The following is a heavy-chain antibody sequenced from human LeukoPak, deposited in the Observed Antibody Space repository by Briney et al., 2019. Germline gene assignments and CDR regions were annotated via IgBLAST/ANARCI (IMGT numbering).Heavy chain of an antibody. Sequence: GGSLRLSCAASGFAVSSTYMNWVRQAPGKGLEWAANMKQDGSEKYYVDSVKGRFTISRDNARNSLYLQMNILRAEDTAVYYCARDSNVVVTEYYFDYWGQGTLVTVSS. V-gene: IGHV3-7*01. D-gene: IGHD2-21*02. J-gene: IGHJ4*02. CDR3: ARDSNVVVTEYYFDY. CDR1: GFAVSSTY. CDR2: MKQDGSEK.